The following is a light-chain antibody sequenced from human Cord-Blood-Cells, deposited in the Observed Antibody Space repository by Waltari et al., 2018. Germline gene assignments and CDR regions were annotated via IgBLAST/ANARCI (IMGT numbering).Light chain of an antibody. CDR1: QSISSL. CDR3: QQYNSYSPT. CDR2: KAS. V-gene: IGKV1-5*03. Sequence: DIQMTQSPSTLSASVGDRVTITCRASQSISSLLALYQQKPRKAPKLLIYKASSLESGVPSRFSGSGSGTEFTLTISSLQPDDFATYYCQQYNSYSPTFGQGTKLEIK. J-gene: IGKJ2*01.